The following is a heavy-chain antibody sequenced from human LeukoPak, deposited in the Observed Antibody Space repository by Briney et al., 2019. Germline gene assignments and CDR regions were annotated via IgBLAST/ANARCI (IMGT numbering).Heavy chain of an antibody. D-gene: IGHD6-13*01. J-gene: IGHJ1*01. Sequence: ASVKVSCRASGYTFTAYFIYWVRQAPGQGLEWVGWINPSSGRTNSAQKFQGRVTMTRDTSISTAYMELSSLRSDDTAVYYCARAHVLGSSSRSFQHWGQGTLVSVAS. CDR1: GYTFTAYF. CDR3: ARAHVLGSSSRSFQH. CDR2: INPSSGRT. V-gene: IGHV1-2*02.